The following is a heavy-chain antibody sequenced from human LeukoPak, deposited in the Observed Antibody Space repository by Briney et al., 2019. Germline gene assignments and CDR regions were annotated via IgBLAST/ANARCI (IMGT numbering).Heavy chain of an antibody. CDR3: AKENRPNDY. Sequence: GEPLRLPCAVSGFTFRNHAMTWVRQAPGRGLQWVSSISISGDATDYADSVKGRFTISRDNSKNTLYLQMNSLRADDTAVYYCAKENRPNDYWGQGTLVTVSS. CDR1: GFTFRNHA. J-gene: IGHJ4*02. CDR2: ISISGDAT. V-gene: IGHV3-23*01.